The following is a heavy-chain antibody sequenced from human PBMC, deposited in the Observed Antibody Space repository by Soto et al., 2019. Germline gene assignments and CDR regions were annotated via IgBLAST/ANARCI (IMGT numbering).Heavy chain of an antibody. CDR2: TSYDGSFK. V-gene: IGHV3-30-3*01. Sequence: QVQLVESGGSVVQPGRSLRLSCVASGFTFSSHAMYWVRQAPGKGLEWVAVTSYDGSFKFYAASVKGRFTISRDNSKNTLFLEMDSLRADDTAVYYCARKLVNSWARGCLDYWGQGTLVTVSS. CDR3: ARKLVNSWARGCLDY. D-gene: IGHD1-26*01. CDR1: GFTFSSHA. J-gene: IGHJ4*02.